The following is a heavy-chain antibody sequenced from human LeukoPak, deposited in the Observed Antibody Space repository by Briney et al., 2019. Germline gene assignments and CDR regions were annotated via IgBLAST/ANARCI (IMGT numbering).Heavy chain of an antibody. V-gene: IGHV4-4*07. CDR3: ARGSKYYYDSSGPRGWFDP. D-gene: IGHD3-22*01. CDR2: IYTSGST. CDR1: GVSISSYY. Sequence: SETLSLTCTVSGVSISSYYWSWTRQPAGKGLEWIGRIYTSGSTNYNPSLKSRVTMSVDTSKPQSSLKLSSVTAADTAVYYCARGSKYYYDSSGPRGWFDPWGQGTLVTVSS. J-gene: IGHJ5*02.